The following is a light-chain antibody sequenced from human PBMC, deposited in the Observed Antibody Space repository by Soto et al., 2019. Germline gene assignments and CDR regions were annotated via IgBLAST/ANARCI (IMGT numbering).Light chain of an antibody. CDR1: SSDVGGYNY. CDR3: SSYISSSALDV. V-gene: IGLV2-14*01. CDR2: DVS. J-gene: IGLJ1*01. Sequence: QSALTQPASVSGSPGQSITISCTGTSSDVGGYNYVSWYQQHPGKAPKLMIYDVSNRPSGVSKRFSGSNSGNTASLPISGLHAEDEADYYCSSYISSSALDVFGNGTEHTVL.